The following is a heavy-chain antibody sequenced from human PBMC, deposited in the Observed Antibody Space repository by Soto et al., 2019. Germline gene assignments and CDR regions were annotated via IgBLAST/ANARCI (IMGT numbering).Heavy chain of an antibody. Sequence: QVQLVQSGAEVKKPGASVKVSCKASGYSFTSYAMHWVRQAPGQGLEWMGWINAGNGNTKYSQKFQGRVTITRDTSANTADMELSSLRSEDTAVYYCARGGIYGRHFFDYWGQGTLVTVSS. J-gene: IGHJ4*02. D-gene: IGHD3-3*02. CDR3: ARGGIYGRHFFDY. CDR2: INAGNGNT. CDR1: GYSFTSYA. V-gene: IGHV1-3*01.